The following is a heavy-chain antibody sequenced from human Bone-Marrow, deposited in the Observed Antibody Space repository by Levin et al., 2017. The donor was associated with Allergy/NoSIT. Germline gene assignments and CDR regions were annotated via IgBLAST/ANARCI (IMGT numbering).Heavy chain of an antibody. Sequence: GESLKISCKGSGYSFPSYWIGWVRQMPGKGLEWMGIIYPGDSDTRYSPSFQGQVTISADKSISTAYLQWSSLKASDTAMYYCARILSSSWHELDYWGQGTLVTVSS. V-gene: IGHV5-51*01. CDR2: IYPGDSDT. D-gene: IGHD6-13*01. CDR3: ARILSSSWHELDY. J-gene: IGHJ4*02. CDR1: GYSFPSYW.